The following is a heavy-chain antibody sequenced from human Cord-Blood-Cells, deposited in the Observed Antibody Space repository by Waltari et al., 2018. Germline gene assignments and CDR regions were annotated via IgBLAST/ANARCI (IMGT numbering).Heavy chain of an antibody. CDR1: GFTFSNAW. D-gene: IGHD1-7*01. J-gene: IGHJ4*02. CDR2: IKSKTDGGKT. Sequence: EVQLVESGGGLVKPGGSLRLSCAASGFTFSNAWMSWVRQAPGKGLERVGRIKSKTDGGKTDDAATGKGRFTISRGDSKNTLYLQRNGLKTVDTAVYYCTTDAVVAGITGTTGGQGTLVTVSA. CDR3: TTDAVVAGITGTT. V-gene: IGHV3-15*01.